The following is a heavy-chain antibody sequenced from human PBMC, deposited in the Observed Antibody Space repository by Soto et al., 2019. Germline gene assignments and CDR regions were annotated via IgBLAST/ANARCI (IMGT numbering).Heavy chain of an antibody. CDR3: ARDGTMAAAGPLLPWPSYYYYGMDV. V-gene: IGHV3-33*01. CDR1: GFTFSSYG. D-gene: IGHD6-13*01. CDR2: IWYDGSNK. Sequence: GGSLRLSCAASGFTFSSYGMHWVRQAPGKGLEWVAVIWYDGSNKYYADSVKGRFTISRDNSKNTLYLQMNSLRAEDTAVYYCARDGTMAAAGPLLPWPSYYYYGMDVWGQGTTVTVSS. J-gene: IGHJ6*02.